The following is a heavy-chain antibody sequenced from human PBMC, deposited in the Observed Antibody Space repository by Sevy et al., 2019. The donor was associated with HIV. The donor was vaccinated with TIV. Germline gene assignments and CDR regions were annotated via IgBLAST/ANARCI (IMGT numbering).Heavy chain of an antibody. CDR2: VHHGGST. D-gene: IGHD3-10*01. V-gene: IGHV4-38-2*02. CDR3: ARDSSNYYESGSHYKTNVASSAWFDP. CDR1: GYSINRNTY. J-gene: IGHJ5*02. Sequence: SETLSLTCTVSGYSINRNTYWGWIRQPPGKGLEWLGSVHHGGSTYYNPSLKSRLTISTDTSKNQFYLRLNSVRAADAAVYFYARDSSNYYESGSHYKTNVASSAWFDPWGQGTLVTVSS.